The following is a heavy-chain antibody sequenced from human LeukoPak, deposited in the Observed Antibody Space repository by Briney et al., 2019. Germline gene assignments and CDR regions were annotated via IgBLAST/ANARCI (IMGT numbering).Heavy chain of an antibody. J-gene: IGHJ4*02. D-gene: IGHD3-10*01. CDR3: ARPRYGSGSLDS. CDR2: VDRDGSNT. Sequence: PGGSLRLSCVASEITFYTFWMHWVRQAPGKGLVWVARVDRDGSNTNYADSVKGRFTVSRDNSKNALYLEMNSLRVEDTAVYYCARPRYGSGSLDSWGQGTLVTVSS. CDR1: EITFYTFW. V-gene: IGHV3-74*01.